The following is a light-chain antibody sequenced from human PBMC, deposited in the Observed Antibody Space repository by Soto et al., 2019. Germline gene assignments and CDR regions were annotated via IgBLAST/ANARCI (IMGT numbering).Light chain of an antibody. V-gene: IGLV2-14*01. J-gene: IGLJ1*01. Sequence: QSALTQPASVSGSPGPSITFSCTGTRSDIGVYNYVSWYQQHPGKAPKLMIYEVNDRPSGVSNRFSGSKSGNTASLTISGHQSEDEAYYYCSAYTTSNTYVVGTGTKLTVL. CDR1: RSDIGVYNY. CDR2: EVN. CDR3: SAYTTSNTYV.